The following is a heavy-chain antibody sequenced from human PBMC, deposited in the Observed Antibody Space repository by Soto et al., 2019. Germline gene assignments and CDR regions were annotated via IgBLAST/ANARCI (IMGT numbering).Heavy chain of an antibody. D-gene: IGHD6-19*01. V-gene: IGHV3-23*01. J-gene: IGHJ6*02. CDR3: ACCRIAVDYYHYDLDI. CDR2: ISGSAGNT. CDR1: GFPFGNYA. Sequence: PVGSLRLSCATSGFPFGNYAMNWVRQAPGKGLEWVSSISGSAGNTYYADSVKGRFTVSRDTSMRTLYLQMNSLRGEDTAVYYCACCRIAVDYYHYDLDIWGQGTTVTVSS.